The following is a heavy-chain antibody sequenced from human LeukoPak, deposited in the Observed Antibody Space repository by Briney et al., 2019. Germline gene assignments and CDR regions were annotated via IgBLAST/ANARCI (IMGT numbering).Heavy chain of an antibody. Sequence: GGSLRLSCAASGFTFSSYSMNWVRQAPGKGLEWVSSISSSSSYIYYADSVKGRFTISRDNAKNSLYLQMNSLRAEDTAVYYCAREGGDYEGCAFDIWGQGTMVTFSS. CDR1: GFTFSSYS. V-gene: IGHV3-21*01. CDR2: ISSSSSYI. J-gene: IGHJ3*02. CDR3: AREGGDYEGCAFDI. D-gene: IGHD4-17*01.